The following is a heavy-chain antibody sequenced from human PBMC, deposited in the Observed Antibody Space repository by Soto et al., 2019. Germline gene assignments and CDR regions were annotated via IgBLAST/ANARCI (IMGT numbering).Heavy chain of an antibody. Sequence: QVQLVESGGGLVKPGGSLRLSCAASGFTFSDYSMSWIRQAPGKGLEWVSYISSSGNIIYSADSVKGRLTISRDNAKKSLYLEMNSLRAEDTAVYYCARDQGYYDSSGYFDYWGQGTLVTVSS. CDR3: ARDQGYYDSSGYFDY. V-gene: IGHV3-11*01. D-gene: IGHD3-22*01. J-gene: IGHJ4*02. CDR2: ISSSGNII. CDR1: GFTFSDYS.